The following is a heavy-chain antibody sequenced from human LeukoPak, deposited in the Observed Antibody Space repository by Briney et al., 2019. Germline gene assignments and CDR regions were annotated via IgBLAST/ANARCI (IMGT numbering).Heavy chain of an antibody. J-gene: IGHJ3*02. CDR2: IWYDGSNK. V-gene: IGHV3-33*06. CDR1: GFTFSSYG. CDR3: AKDLRWELSGLNAFDI. D-gene: IGHD1-26*01. Sequence: PGRSLRLSCAASGFTFSSYGMHWVRQPPGKGLEWVAVIWYDGSNKYYADSVKGRFTISRDNSKNTLYLQMNSLRAEDTAVYYCAKDLRWELSGLNAFDIWGQGTMVTVSS.